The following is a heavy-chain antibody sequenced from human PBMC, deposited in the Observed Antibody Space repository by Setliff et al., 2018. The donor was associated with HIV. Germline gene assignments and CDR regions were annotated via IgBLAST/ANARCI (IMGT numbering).Heavy chain of an antibody. J-gene: IGHJ6*02. CDR1: GGSISSSSYY. V-gene: IGHV4-39*07. CDR2: IYYSGST. Sequence: SETLSLTCTVSGGSISSSSYYWGWIRQPPGKGLEWIGSIYYSGSTYYNPSLKSRVTISVDTSKNQFSLKLSSVTAADTDVYYCARDLYSSGWYGLYYYGMDVWGQGTTVTVSS. D-gene: IGHD6-19*01. CDR3: ARDLYSSGWYGLYYYGMDV.